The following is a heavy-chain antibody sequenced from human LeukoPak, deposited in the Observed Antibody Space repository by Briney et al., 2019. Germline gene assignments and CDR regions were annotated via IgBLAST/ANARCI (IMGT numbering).Heavy chain of an antibody. Sequence: PSETLSLTCTVSGGSISSYYWSWIRQPPGKGLEWIGYIYYSGSTNYNPPLKSRVTISVDTSKNQFSLKLSSVTAADTAVYYCARGTTVTRDFDYWGQGTLVTVSS. CDR1: GGSISSYY. V-gene: IGHV4-59*01. CDR2: IYYSGST. J-gene: IGHJ4*02. CDR3: ARGTTVTRDFDY. D-gene: IGHD4-17*01.